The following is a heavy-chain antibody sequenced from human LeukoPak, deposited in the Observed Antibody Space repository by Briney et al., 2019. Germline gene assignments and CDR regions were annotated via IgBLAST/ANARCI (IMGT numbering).Heavy chain of an antibody. CDR3: AKDNGGYQSYYYYYGMDV. V-gene: IGHV3-30*18. CDR2: ISYDGSNK. Sequence: GGSLRLSCAASGFTFSSYGMHWVRQAPGKGLKWVAVISYDGSNKYYADSVKGRFTISRDNSKNTLYLQMNSLRAEDTAVYYCAKDNGGYQSYYYYYGMDVWGQGTTVSVSS. J-gene: IGHJ6*02. D-gene: IGHD2-8*01. CDR1: GFTFSSYG.